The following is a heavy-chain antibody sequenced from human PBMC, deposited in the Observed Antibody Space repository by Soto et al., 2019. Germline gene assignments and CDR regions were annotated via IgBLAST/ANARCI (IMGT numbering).Heavy chain of an antibody. V-gene: IGHV4-34*01. CDR2: INHSGST. CDR3: ARHQEGPPSFGELLFGLAFDI. CDR1: GGSFSGYY. J-gene: IGHJ3*02. Sequence: SETLSLTCAVYGGSFSGYYWSWIRQPPGKGLEWIGEINHSGSTNYNPSLKSRVTISVDTSKNQFSLKLSSVTAADTAVYYCARHQEGPPSFGELLFGLAFDIWGQGTMVTVSS. D-gene: IGHD3-10*01.